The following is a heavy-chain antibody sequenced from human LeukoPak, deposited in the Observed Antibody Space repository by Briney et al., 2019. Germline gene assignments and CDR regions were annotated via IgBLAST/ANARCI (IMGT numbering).Heavy chain of an antibody. CDR2: ISAYNGNT. CDR3: ARDRASYSGSGSYSFDY. Sequence: ASVKVSCKASGFTFTSYVISGVRQAPGQGREWMGWISAYNGNTNYAQNLQGRVTMTTDTSTSTAYMELRSLRSDDTAVYYCARDRASYSGSGSYSFDYWGQGTLVTVSS. CDR1: GFTFTSYV. D-gene: IGHD3-10*01. V-gene: IGHV1-18*01. J-gene: IGHJ4*02.